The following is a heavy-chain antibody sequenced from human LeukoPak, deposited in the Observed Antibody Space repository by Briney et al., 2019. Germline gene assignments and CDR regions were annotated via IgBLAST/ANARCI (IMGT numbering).Heavy chain of an antibody. J-gene: IGHJ4*02. Sequence: GGSLRLSCASSGFSFGIYGIRWFRQAPGKALEWVAFIWADGRREFYADSVRGRFTVSRDNSNNTLYLHMTSLRAEDTALYYCARDGNNYYFDYCGQGTLLSVSS. V-gene: IGHV3-33*01. CDR2: IWADGRRE. CDR3: ARDGNNYYFDY. CDR1: GFSFGIYG. D-gene: IGHD1-20*01.